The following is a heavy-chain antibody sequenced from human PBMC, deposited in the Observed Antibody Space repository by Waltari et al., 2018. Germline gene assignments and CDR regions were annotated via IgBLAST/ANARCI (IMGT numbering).Heavy chain of an antibody. CDR1: GFTFGTYW. CDR3: ARRRGGGYWYFDL. V-gene: IGHV3-7*01. J-gene: IGHJ2*01. CDR2: IKQNGREQ. D-gene: IGHD2-15*01. Sequence: VQLVESGGGLVQPGGSLRLSCVGSGFTFGTYWMSWVRHSPGEGLEWVANIKQNGREQSYVDSVKGRFIISRDDAQNSLYLQLNSLRAEDTAVYYCARRRGGGYWYFDLWGRGTLVTVSS.